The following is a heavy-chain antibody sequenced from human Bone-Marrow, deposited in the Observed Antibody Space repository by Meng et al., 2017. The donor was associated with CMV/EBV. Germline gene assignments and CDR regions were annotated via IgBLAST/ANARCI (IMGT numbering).Heavy chain of an antibody. CDR2: IIPIFGTA. Sequence: SVKVSCKASGGTFSSYAISWVRQAPGQGLEWMGGIIPIFGTANYAQKFQGRVTITTDESTSTAYMELSSLRSEDTAVYYCASDAPDRPYYYDSSGYDYWGQGTLVTVSS. CDR1: GGTFSSYA. CDR3: ASDAPDRPYYYDSSGYDY. D-gene: IGHD3-22*01. V-gene: IGHV1-69*05. J-gene: IGHJ4*02.